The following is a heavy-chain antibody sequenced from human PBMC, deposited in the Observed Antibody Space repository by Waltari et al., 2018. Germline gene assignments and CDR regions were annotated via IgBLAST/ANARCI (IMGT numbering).Heavy chain of an antibody. CDR2: SNREGGST. CDR3: ARESGYSYGY. Sequence: EVQLVESGGGLVQPGGSLRLSCAASGFTLSSYWMHWVRQAPGKGLVWVYRSNREGGSTSYEDAVKGRCTSARDNAKNTRYLQMNSLRAEDTAVYYCARESGYSYGYWGQGTLVTVSS. J-gene: IGHJ4*02. V-gene: IGHV3-74*01. CDR1: GFTLSSYW. D-gene: IGHD5-18*01.